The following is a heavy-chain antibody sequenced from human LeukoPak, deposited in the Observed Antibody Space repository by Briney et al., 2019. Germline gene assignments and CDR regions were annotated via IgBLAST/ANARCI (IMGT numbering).Heavy chain of an antibody. J-gene: IGHJ4*02. CDR2: IYSDGST. CDR3: AKVPYYYDSSGSYYFDY. D-gene: IGHD3-22*01. Sequence: GGSLRLSCAASGFTVNSNYMSWVRQAPGKGLEWVSVIYSDGSTYYADSVMGRFTISRDNSKNTLYLQMNSLRAEDTAVYYCAKVPYYYDSSGSYYFDYWGQGTLVTVSS. CDR1: GFTVNSNY. V-gene: IGHV3-66*02.